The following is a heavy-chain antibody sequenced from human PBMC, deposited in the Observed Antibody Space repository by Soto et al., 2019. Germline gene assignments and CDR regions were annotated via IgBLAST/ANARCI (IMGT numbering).Heavy chain of an antibody. D-gene: IGHD2-15*01. CDR1: GFTFSSYA. CDR3: AGGYCSGGSCYFYYYYMDV. J-gene: IGHJ6*03. Sequence: GSLRLSCAASGFTFSSYAMSWVRQAPGKGLEWVSAISGSGGSTYYADSVKGRFTISRDNSKNTLYLQMNSLRAEDTAVYYCAGGYCSGGSCYFYYYYMDVWGKGTTVTVSS. CDR2: ISGSGGST. V-gene: IGHV3-23*01.